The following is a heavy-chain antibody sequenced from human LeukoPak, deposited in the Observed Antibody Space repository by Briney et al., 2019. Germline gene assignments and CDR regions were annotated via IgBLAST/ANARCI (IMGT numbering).Heavy chain of an antibody. D-gene: IGHD3-22*01. J-gene: IGHJ1*01. Sequence: GGSLRLSCAASGFTFSSYAMHWVRQAPGKGLEWVAVISYDGSNKYYADSVKGRFTISRDNSKNTLYLQMNSLRADDTAVYYCARADYDSSGYRFQHWGQGTLVTVSS. V-gene: IGHV3-30*01. CDR2: ISYDGSNK. CDR1: GFTFSSYA. CDR3: ARADYDSSGYRFQH.